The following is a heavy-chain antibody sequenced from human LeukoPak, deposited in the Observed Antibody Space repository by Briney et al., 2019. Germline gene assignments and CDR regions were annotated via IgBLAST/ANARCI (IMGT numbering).Heavy chain of an antibody. CDR1: GGSFSGYY. Sequence: TSETLSLTCAVYGGSFSGYYWSWIRQPPGKGLAWIGEINHSGSTNYNPSLKSRVTISVDTSKNQFSLKLSSVTAADTAVYYCARGFAYRRAEYFQHWGQGTLVTVSS. CDR3: ARGFAYRRAEYFQH. D-gene: IGHD3-16*02. J-gene: IGHJ1*01. V-gene: IGHV4-34*01. CDR2: INHSGST.